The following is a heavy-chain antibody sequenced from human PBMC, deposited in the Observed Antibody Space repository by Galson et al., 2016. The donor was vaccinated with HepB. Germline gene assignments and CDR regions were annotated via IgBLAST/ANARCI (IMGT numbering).Heavy chain of an antibody. J-gene: IGHJ5*02. CDR1: GFTFSNYW. Sequence: SLRLSCAASGFTFSNYWMSWVRQAPGKGLEWVANIKEDGSEKYYVDSVKGRFTISRDNAKISLYLQMNSLRAEDTAVYYCARAGGTVYYHDSSGYSTWGQGTLVTVSS. CDR2: IKEDGSEK. CDR3: ARAGGTVYYHDSSGYST. D-gene: IGHD3-22*01. V-gene: IGHV3-7*01.